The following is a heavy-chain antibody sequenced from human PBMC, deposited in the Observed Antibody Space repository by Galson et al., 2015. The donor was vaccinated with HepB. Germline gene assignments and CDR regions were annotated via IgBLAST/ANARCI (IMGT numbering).Heavy chain of an antibody. V-gene: IGHV1-46*01. CDR3: AREGQQLGWYYFDY. D-gene: IGHD6-13*01. J-gene: IGHJ4*02. CDR1: GYTFTSYY. Sequence: SVKVSCKASGYTFTSYYMHWVRQAPGQGLEWMGIINLSDGFTTFAQKFQGRVTMTRDTSTSTVYMELTSLRSEDTAVYYCAREGQQLGWYYFDYWGQGTLVTVSS. CDR2: INLSDGFT.